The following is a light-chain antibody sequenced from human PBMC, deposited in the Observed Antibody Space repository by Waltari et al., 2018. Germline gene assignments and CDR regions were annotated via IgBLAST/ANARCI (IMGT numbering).Light chain of an antibody. V-gene: IGLV1-44*01. CDR3: AVWDDSLNGVV. Sequence: CSGSSSTIGSNTVTWYHQLPGTAPKLLIYTNNQRPSGVPDRFSGSKSGTSASLAISGLQSEDEADYYCAVWDDSLNGVVFGGGTKLTVL. CDR2: TNN. J-gene: IGLJ2*01. CDR1: SSTIGSNT.